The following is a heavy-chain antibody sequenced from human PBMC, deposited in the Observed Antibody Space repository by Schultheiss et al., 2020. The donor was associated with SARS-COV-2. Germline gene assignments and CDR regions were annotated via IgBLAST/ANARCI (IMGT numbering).Heavy chain of an antibody. J-gene: IGHJ5*02. CDR3: ARDRYYDSSGYYHKYNWFDP. V-gene: IGHV3-33*08. Sequence: GGSLRLSCAASGFTFSSYGMHWVRQAPGKGLEWVAVIWYDGSNKYYADSVKGRFTISRDNSKNSLYLQMNSLRAEDTAVYYCARDRYYDSSGYYHKYNWFDPWGQGTLVTVSS. D-gene: IGHD3-22*01. CDR1: GFTFSSYG. CDR2: IWYDGSNK.